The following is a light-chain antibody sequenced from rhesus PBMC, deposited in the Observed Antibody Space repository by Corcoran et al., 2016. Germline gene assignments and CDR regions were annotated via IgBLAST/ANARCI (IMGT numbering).Light chain of an antibody. J-gene: IGKJ2*01. CDR2: KAS. V-gene: IGKV1-22*01. Sequence: DIQMTQSPSSLSASVGDTVTITCRASQSISSWLDWSQQKPGEAPNLLIYKASSLRSGVPSRFSGSGSGTDFTLTISSLQPEDFATYYCLQYSSSPYSFGQGTKVEIK. CDR3: LQYSSSPYS. CDR1: QSISSW.